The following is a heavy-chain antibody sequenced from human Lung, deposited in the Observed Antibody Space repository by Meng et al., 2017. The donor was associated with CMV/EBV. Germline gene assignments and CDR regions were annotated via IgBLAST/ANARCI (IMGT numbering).Heavy chain of an antibody. D-gene: IGHD5-24*01. J-gene: IGHJ4*02. CDR3: ATQESRDGHNPY. CDR1: GGSISISYW. V-gene: IGHV4-4*02. Sequence: SGPGRVTPSGTLSLTCLASGGSISISYWWTWVRQSPGKGLEWIGEMYHSGTTNYNPSLKSRVTISMGKSNNQLSLKLNSVTAADTAVYYCATQESRDGHNPYWGQGTLVTVSS. CDR2: MYHSGTT.